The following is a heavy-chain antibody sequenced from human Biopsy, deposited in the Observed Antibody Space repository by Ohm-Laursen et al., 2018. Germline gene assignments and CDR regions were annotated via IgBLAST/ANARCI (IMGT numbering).Heavy chain of an antibody. CDR1: GYAVTEFS. Sequence: ASVKVSCKVSGYAVTEFSMHWVRQAPGKGLEWMGGIAPENGKTIYAQKFQGRVTMTEDTSTDTAYMELSSLRSEDTAVYYCAADINVWNVKYWGQGTLVTVSS. CDR3: AADINVWNVKY. D-gene: IGHD1-1*01. V-gene: IGHV1-24*01. CDR2: IAPENGKT. J-gene: IGHJ4*02.